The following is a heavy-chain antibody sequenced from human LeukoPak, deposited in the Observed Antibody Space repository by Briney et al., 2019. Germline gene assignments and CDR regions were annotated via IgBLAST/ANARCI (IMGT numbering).Heavy chain of an antibody. D-gene: IGHD6-13*01. CDR1: GFTFSSYA. CDR3: ARVRPEQQLVSSFDY. Sequence: GGSLRLSCAASGFTFSSYAMHWVRQAPGKGLEWVAVISYDGSNKYYADSVKGRFTISRDNSKNTLYLQMNSLRAEDTAVYYCARVRPEQQLVSSFDYWGQGTLVTVSP. V-gene: IGHV3-30-3*01. J-gene: IGHJ4*02. CDR2: ISYDGSNK.